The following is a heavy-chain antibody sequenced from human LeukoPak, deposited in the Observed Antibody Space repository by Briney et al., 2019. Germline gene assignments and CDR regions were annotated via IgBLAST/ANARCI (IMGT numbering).Heavy chain of an antibody. CDR2: ISGSGGST. CDR1: GFTFSSYG. Sequence: GGSLRLSCAASGFTFSSYGMSWVRQAPGKGLEGVSAISGSGGSTYYADSGKGRFTISRDNSKNTLYLQMNSLRAEDTAVYYCAKDRPAPMYSYLGGYWGQGTLVTVSS. V-gene: IGHV3-23*01. J-gene: IGHJ4*02. D-gene: IGHD2-2*01. CDR3: AKDRPAPMYSYLGGY.